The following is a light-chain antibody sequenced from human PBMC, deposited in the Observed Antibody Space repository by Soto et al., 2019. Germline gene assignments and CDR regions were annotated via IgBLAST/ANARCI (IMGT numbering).Light chain of an antibody. Sequence: DIQMTQSPSSLSASVGDRVTITCRASQRISSYLNWYQQKPGKAPKLLIYGASSLQSGVPPRFSGSGSGTDFTLTISSLQPEDFATYYCQQSYGIPLTFGGGTKVDIK. CDR2: GAS. CDR3: QQSYGIPLT. V-gene: IGKV1-39*01. CDR1: QRISSY. J-gene: IGKJ4*01.